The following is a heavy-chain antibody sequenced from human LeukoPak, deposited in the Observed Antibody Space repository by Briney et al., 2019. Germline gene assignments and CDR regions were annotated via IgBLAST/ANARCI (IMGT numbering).Heavy chain of an antibody. J-gene: IGHJ6*02. CDR1: GYSFTSYW. CDR3: ARLPSSWYGGRLGYYYGMDV. V-gene: IGHV5-51*01. Sequence: GESLKISCKGSGYSFTSYWIGWVRQMPGKGLEWMGIIYPGDSDTRYSPSFQGQVTISADKSISTAYLQWSSLKASDTAMYYCARLPSSWYGGRLGYYYGMDVWGQGTTVTVSS. CDR2: IYPGDSDT. D-gene: IGHD6-13*01.